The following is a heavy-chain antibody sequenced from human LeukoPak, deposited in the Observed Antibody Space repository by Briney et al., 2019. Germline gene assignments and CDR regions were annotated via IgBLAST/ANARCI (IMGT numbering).Heavy chain of an antibody. CDR1: GGTFSSYT. D-gene: IGHD1-26*01. CDR3: ASGSYLAFDI. V-gene: IGHV1-69*05. Sequence: ASVKVSCKASGGTFSSYTISWVRQAPGQGLEWMGRIIPIFGTTNYAQKLQGRVTITTDESTSTAYMELSSLRSEDTAVYYCASGSYLAFDIWGQGTMVTVSS. CDR2: IIPIFGTT. J-gene: IGHJ3*02.